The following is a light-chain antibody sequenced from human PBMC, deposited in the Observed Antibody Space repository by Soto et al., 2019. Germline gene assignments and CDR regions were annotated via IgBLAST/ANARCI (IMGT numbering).Light chain of an antibody. CDR1: HSVDSK. V-gene: IGKV3-15*01. CDR3: QHYSPWLWT. CDR2: GAS. Sequence: EIVMTQSPATLSVSPGERATLSCRASHSVDSKLAWYQQKPGQGPRLLIYGASSRATGIPARFSGSGSGTEFTLTISSLQSEDFAVYYCQHYSPWLWTFGQGTKVYI. J-gene: IGKJ1*01.